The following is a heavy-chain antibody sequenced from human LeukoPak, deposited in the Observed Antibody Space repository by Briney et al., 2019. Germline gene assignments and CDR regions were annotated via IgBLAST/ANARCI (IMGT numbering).Heavy chain of an antibody. V-gene: IGHV5-51*01. CDR2: IYPGDSDT. Sequence: GEALKISCNGSGYSFTSYWIGWVRHMRGKGLEWMGIIYPGDSDTRHRPSFQGQVTISADKSISTAYLQRSSLKASDTAMYYCARSALDPREFDYWGQGTLVTVSS. J-gene: IGHJ4*02. CDR3: ARSALDPREFDY. CDR1: GYSFTSYW.